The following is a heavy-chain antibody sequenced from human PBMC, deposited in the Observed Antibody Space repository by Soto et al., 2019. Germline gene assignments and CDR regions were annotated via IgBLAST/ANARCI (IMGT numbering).Heavy chain of an antibody. V-gene: IGHV4-59*08. Sequence: PSEPLSLTCTVSGGSISSYYGSSIRHPPGKGVEWFGYIYYSGSTNYNPSLKSRVPISVDTSKSQFSLKLSSVTAADTAVYYCARSGAVAGTSAFDIWGQGTMVTVSS. J-gene: IGHJ3*02. CDR1: GGSISSYY. CDR3: ARSGAVAGTSAFDI. CDR2: IYYSGST. D-gene: IGHD6-19*01.